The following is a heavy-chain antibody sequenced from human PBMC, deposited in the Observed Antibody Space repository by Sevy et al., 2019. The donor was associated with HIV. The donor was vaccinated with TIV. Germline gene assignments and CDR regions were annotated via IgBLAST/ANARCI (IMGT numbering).Heavy chain of an antibody. Sequence: GGSLRLSCAASVFTFSSYAMHWVRQAPGKGLEWVAVISYDGSNKYYADSVKGRFTISRDNSKNTLYLQMNSLRAEDTAVYYCAREWMRKIDAFDIWGQGTMVTVSS. CDR1: VFTFSSYA. V-gene: IGHV3-30-3*01. J-gene: IGHJ3*02. CDR2: ISYDGSNK. CDR3: AREWMRKIDAFDI. D-gene: IGHD5-12*01.